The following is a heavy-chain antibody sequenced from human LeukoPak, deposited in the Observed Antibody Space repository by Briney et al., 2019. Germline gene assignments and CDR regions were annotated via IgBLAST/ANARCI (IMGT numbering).Heavy chain of an antibody. CDR1: GGSISSYY. J-gene: IGHJ6*03. Sequence: PSETLSLTCTVSGGSISSYYWSWIRQPQGKGLEWIGYIYTSGSTNYNPSLKSRVTISVDTSKNQFSLKLSSVTAADTAVYYCARHGGRSGYGHYYMDVWGKGTTVTVSS. CDR2: IYTSGST. D-gene: IGHD3-3*01. V-gene: IGHV4-4*09. CDR3: ARHGGRSGYGHYYMDV.